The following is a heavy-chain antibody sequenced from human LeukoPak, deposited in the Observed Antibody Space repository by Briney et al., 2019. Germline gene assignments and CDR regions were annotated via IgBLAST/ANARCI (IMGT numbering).Heavy chain of an antibody. Sequence: SETLSLTCTVSGGSISSSSYYWGWIRQPPGKGLEWIGSIYYSGSTYYNPSLKSRVTISVDTSKNQFSLKLSSVTAADTAVYYCASRPLTTVTDYWLDPWGQGTLVTVSS. D-gene: IGHD4-17*01. CDR2: IYYSGST. CDR1: GGSISSSSYY. V-gene: IGHV4-39*01. J-gene: IGHJ5*02. CDR3: ASRPLTTVTDYWLDP.